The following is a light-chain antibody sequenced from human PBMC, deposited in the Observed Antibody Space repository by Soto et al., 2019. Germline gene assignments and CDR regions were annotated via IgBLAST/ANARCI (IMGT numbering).Light chain of an antibody. V-gene: IGLV1-44*01. CDR1: SSNIGSYA. Sequence: QAVLTQPPSASGTPGQRVTISCSGSSSNIGSYAVNWYQQLPGTAPKLLIYSNDQRPSGVPDRFSGSKSGTSASLAIGGLQSEDEADYYCAAWDDSLTGPAVFGGGTKLTVL. CDR2: SND. CDR3: AAWDDSLTGPAV. J-gene: IGLJ2*01.